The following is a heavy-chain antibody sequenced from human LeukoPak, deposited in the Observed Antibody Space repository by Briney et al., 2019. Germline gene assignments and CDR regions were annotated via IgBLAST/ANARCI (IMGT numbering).Heavy chain of an antibody. Sequence: GSGGSISSXXXXWXRXXXXKXXXXXXXXFYSGSTNYTPSLKSRVTISVDTSKKEFSLKLSSVTAADTAVYYCASVRSGWYPDDDAFDIWGQGTMVTVSS. V-gene: IGHV4-59*12. D-gene: IGHD6-19*01. CDR2: XFYSGST. CDR1: GGSISSXX. CDR3: ASVRSGWYPDDDAFDI. J-gene: IGHJ3*02.